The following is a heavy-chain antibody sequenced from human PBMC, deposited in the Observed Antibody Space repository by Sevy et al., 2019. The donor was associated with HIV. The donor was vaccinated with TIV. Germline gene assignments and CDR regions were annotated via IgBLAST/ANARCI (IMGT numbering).Heavy chain of an antibody. V-gene: IGHV5-51*07. CDR2: IFPDDSET. J-gene: IGHJ4*02. D-gene: IGHD3-22*01. CDR3: ATSRSGYFDSSGYYIY. Sequence: GESLKISCKGSGYSFTSHWIGWVHHMPGKGLEWMGIIFPDDSETRYSPSFQGQVTFSADKSINTAYLKWGSLKASDTAMYYCATSRSGYFDSSGYYIYWGQGTLVTVSS. CDR1: GYSFTSHW.